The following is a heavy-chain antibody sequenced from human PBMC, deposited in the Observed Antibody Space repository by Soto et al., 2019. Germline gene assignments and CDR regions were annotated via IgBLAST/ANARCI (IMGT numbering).Heavy chain of an antibody. Sequence: QVQLQESGPGLVKPSQTLSLTCTVSGGSISSGDYYWSWIRQPPGKGLEWIGYIYYSGSTYYNPSLKSRVTISVDTSKNQFSLKLSSVTAADTAVYYCAREMSQSRMVRGVTTYYYGMDVWGQGTTVTVSS. CDR2: IYYSGST. CDR1: GGSISSGDYY. CDR3: AREMSQSRMVRGVTTYYYGMDV. J-gene: IGHJ6*02. V-gene: IGHV4-30-4*01. D-gene: IGHD3-10*01.